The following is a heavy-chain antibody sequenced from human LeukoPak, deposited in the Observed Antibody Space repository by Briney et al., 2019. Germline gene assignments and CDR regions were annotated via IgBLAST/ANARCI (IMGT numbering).Heavy chain of an antibody. V-gene: IGHV3-7*01. Sequence: GGSLRLSCAASGFTSSHYRMSWVRQAPGKGLEWVANIKPDGTDKYYVDSVKGRFTISKDNAKNTLYLQMDSLRAEDTAVYYCAREDMWAFDMWGQGTMVTVSS. J-gene: IGHJ3*02. D-gene: IGHD2-15*01. CDR1: GFTSSHYR. CDR3: AREDMWAFDM. CDR2: IKPDGTDK.